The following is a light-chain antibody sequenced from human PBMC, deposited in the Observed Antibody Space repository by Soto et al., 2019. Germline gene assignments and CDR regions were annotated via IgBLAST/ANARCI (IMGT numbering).Light chain of an antibody. CDR2: LDRSGSY. CDR1: SGHSTYI. Sequence: QLVLTQSSSASASLGSSVKLTCILSSGHSTYIVAWHQQQPGKAPRFLMTLDRSGSYNRGSGVPDRFSGSSSGADRYLTISNLQFEDEGDYYCETWYSNTHKVFGGGTKVTVL. CDR3: ETWYSNTHKV. V-gene: IGLV4-60*02. J-gene: IGLJ3*02.